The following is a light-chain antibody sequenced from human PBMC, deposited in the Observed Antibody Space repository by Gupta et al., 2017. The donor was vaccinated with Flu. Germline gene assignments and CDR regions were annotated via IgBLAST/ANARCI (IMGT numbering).Light chain of an antibody. CDR3: QCRSNWWT. J-gene: IGKJ1*01. CDR1: RSVSSS. V-gene: IGKV3-11*01. Sequence: SPATLPLSPGERAKLSCRASRSVSSSLAWSHQRPGTSPRLVNLDASNRASGFSARFSGSGSGTDFTLTITSIEPEDFATYYCQCRSNWWTFGQGTKVEI. CDR2: DAS.